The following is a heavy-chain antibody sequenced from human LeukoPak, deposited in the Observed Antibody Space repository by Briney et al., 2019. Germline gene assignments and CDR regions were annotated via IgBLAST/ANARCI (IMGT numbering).Heavy chain of an antibody. CDR1: GFTFSSYG. V-gene: IGHV3-30*18. CDR2: ISYDGSNK. J-gene: IGHJ4*02. D-gene: IGHD2-15*01. CDR3: AKDVREIVVVVAATRIAVAGTFDY. Sequence: GRSLRLSCAASGFTFSSYGMLWVRQAPGKGLEWVAVISYDGSNKYYADSVKGRFTISRDNSKNTLYLQMNSLRAADTAVYYCAKDVREIVVVVAATRIAVAGTFDYWGQGTLVTVSS.